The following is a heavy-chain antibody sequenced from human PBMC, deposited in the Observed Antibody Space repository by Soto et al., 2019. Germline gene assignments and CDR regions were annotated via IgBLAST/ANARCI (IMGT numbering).Heavy chain of an antibody. CDR3: ARENNVLPGGYFDD. CDR1: GGSISSGGYS. Sequence: QLQLQESGSGLVKPSQTLSLTCAVSGGSISSGGYSWSWIRQPPGKGLEWIGYIYHSGSTYYNPSLKSRVTISVDRSKNQFSLKLSSVTAADTAVYYCARENNVLPGGYFDDWGQGTLVTVSS. J-gene: IGHJ4*02. CDR2: IYHSGST. D-gene: IGHD3-10*01. V-gene: IGHV4-30-2*01.